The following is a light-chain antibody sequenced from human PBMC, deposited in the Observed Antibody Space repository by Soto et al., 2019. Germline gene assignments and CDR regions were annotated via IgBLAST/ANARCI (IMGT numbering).Light chain of an antibody. J-gene: IGKJ2*01. V-gene: IGKV1-33*01. Sequence: DIQMTQSPSSLSASVGDRVTITCQASQDISNYLNWYQQKPGKAPKLLIYDASNLETGVPSRFGGSGSGTDFTFTISSLQPEDIATYYFQHYDNLPRYTCGQGTKLEIK. CDR3: QHYDNLPRYT. CDR1: QDISNY. CDR2: DAS.